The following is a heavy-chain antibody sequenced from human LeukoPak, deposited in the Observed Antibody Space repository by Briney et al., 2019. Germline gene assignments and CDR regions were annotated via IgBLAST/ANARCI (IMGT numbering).Heavy chain of an antibody. Sequence: ETLSLTCTVSGGSISSSYYYWGWIRQPPGKGLEWVSSISGTGGRTYSADSVKGRFTISRDNSKNTLYLQMKNLRVEHTAVYYCAKGLHGGVGYGVDVWGQGTTVSVSS. V-gene: IGHV3-53*01. CDR2: ISGTGGRT. CDR1: GGSISSSYYY. CDR3: AKGLHGGVGYGVDV. J-gene: IGHJ6*02. D-gene: IGHD3-16*01.